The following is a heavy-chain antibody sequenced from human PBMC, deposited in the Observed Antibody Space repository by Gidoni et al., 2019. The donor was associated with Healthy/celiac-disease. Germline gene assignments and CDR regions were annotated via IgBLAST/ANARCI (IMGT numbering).Heavy chain of an antibody. Sequence: EVQLVESGGGLVQPGLSLILSCPASGFTFDDYAMHWVRQVPGKGLEWVSGISWNSGSIGYADSVKGRFTISRDNAKNSLYLQMNSLRAEDTALYYCAKARDTAMVGNFDYWGQGTLVTVSS. CDR3: AKARDTAMVGNFDY. D-gene: IGHD5-18*01. V-gene: IGHV3-9*01. J-gene: IGHJ4*02. CDR2: ISWNSGSI. CDR1: GFTFDDYA.